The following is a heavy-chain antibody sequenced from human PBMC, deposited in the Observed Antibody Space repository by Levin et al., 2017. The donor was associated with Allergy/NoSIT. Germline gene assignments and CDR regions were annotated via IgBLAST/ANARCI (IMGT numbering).Heavy chain of an antibody. CDR1: GYTFTSYG. D-gene: IGHD6-19*01. CDR3: ARDGTPLIAVAGVGWFDP. J-gene: IGHJ5*02. V-gene: IGHV1-18*01. Sequence: GGSLRLSCKASGYTFTSYGISWVRQAPGQGLEWMGWISAYNGNTNYAQKLPGRVTMTTDTSTSTAYMELRSLRSDDTAVYYCARDGTPLIAVAGVGWFDPWGQGTLVTVSS. CDR2: ISAYNGNT.